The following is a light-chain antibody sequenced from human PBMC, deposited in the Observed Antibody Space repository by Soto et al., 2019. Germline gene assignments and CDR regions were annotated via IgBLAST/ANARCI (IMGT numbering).Light chain of an antibody. Sequence: EIVLTQSPATLSLSPGERATLSCRASQSVSSYLAWYQQKPGQAPRLLMFRTSSRATGFPARFSGSGSGTEFTLTISSLQPDDFATYYCQQYNSYSGTFGQGTKVDIK. J-gene: IGKJ1*01. V-gene: IGKV3-15*01. CDR1: QSVSSY. CDR3: QQYNSYSGT. CDR2: RTS.